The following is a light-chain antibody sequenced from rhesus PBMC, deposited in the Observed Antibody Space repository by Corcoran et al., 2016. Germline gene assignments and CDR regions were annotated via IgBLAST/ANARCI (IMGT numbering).Light chain of an antibody. CDR1: QGIRNN. Sequence: DIQMTQSPSSLSASVGERVTITCQASQGIRNNLAWYQQKPGKVPKLLIYDASTLQSGVPSRFSGSGSGTEFTLTISSLQPEDFAAYYCQHGYSFGQGTKVEIK. CDR3: QHGYS. CDR2: DAS. V-gene: IGKV1-38*01. J-gene: IGKJ2*01.